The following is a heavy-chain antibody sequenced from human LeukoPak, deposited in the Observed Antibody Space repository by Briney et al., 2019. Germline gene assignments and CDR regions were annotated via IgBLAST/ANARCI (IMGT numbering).Heavy chain of an antibody. Sequence: GGSLRLSCAASGFTFTNYGLFWVRRPPGKGLEWVAVIWYDGSKKYYGDSAKGRFTISRDDSKNTLYLQMNSLRAEDTAVYYCARDYCTTTSCLDYWGQGTLVTVSS. CDR3: ARDYCTTTSCLDY. J-gene: IGHJ4*02. V-gene: IGHV3-33*01. CDR1: GFTFTNYG. CDR2: IWYDGSKK. D-gene: IGHD2-8*01.